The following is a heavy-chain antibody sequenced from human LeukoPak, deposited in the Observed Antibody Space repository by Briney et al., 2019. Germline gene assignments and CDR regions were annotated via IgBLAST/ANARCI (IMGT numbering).Heavy chain of an antibody. Sequence: SETLSLTCTVSGVYIISSSYYWGATRQPPGKGLERIPSISYTGSTYYNPSLKSRVSISADTSKNQFSLKLSSVTAADTAIYYCARSFGYSYGLPFDYWGQGNLVTVSS. V-gene: IGHV4-39*01. CDR3: ARSFGYSYGLPFDY. D-gene: IGHD5-18*01. CDR1: GVYIISSSYY. J-gene: IGHJ4*02. CDR2: ISYTGST.